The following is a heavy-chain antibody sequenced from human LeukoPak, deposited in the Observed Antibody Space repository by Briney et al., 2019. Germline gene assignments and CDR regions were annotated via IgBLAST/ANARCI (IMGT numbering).Heavy chain of an antibody. CDR3: ARATARNSITIFGVVSPYGY. J-gene: IGHJ4*02. CDR1: GGSISSSSYY. CDR2: INHSGST. D-gene: IGHD3-3*01. V-gene: IGHV4-39*07. Sequence: PSETLSLTCTVSGGSISSSSYYWSWIRQPPGKGLEWIGEINHSGSTNYNPSLKSRVTISVDTSKNQFSLKLSSVTAADTAVYYCARATARNSITIFGVVSPYGYWGQGTLVTVSS.